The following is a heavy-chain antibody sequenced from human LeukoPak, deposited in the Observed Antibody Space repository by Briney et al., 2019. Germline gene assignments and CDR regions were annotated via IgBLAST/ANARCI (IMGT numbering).Heavy chain of an antibody. CDR2: ISYDGSNK. Sequence: GGSLRLSCAASGFTFSSYGMHWVRQAPGKGLERVAVISYDGSNKYYADSVKGRFTISRDNSKNTLYLQMNSLRAEDTAVYYCAKGTSSYYDSSGYYYLDYWGQGTLVTVSS. J-gene: IGHJ4*02. V-gene: IGHV3-30*18. CDR1: GFTFSSYG. CDR3: AKGTSSYYDSSGYYYLDY. D-gene: IGHD3-22*01.